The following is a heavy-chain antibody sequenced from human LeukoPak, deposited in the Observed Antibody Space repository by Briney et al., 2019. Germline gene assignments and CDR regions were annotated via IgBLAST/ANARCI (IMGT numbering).Heavy chain of an antibody. CDR1: GGSISSYC. V-gene: IGHV4-59*08. Sequence: SETLSLTCTVSGGSISSYCWSWIRQPPGKGLEWIGYIYYSGSTNYNPSLKSRVTISVDTSKNQFSLKLSSVTAADTAVYYCAKRNSSLFFDYRGQGTLVTVSS. CDR3: AKRNSSLFFDY. D-gene: IGHD6-6*01. J-gene: IGHJ4*02. CDR2: IYYSGST.